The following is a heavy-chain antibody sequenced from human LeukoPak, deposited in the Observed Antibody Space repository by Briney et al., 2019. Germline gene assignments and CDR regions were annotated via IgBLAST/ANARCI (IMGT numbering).Heavy chain of an antibody. D-gene: IGHD6-13*01. CDR1: GFTFSSYG. J-gene: IGHJ4*02. V-gene: IGHV3-33*01. CDR2: IWYEGSNK. Sequence: GGSLRLSCAASGFTFSSYGMHWVRQALCKGLEWGAVIWYEGSNKYYADSVKGRFTISRDNSKNTLYLQMNSLRAEDTAVYYCARDRAYSSRLFDNWGQGTLVTVSS. CDR3: ARDRAYSSRLFDN.